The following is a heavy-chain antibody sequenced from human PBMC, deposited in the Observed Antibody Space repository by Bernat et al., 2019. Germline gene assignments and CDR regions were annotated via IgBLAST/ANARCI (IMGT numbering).Heavy chain of an antibody. J-gene: IGHJ4*02. CDR1: GFTVSSNY. V-gene: IGHV3-53*01. CDR2: IYSGGST. CDR3: ARGGSSSWYVVSLDY. D-gene: IGHD6-13*01. Sequence: EVQLVESGGGLIQPGGSLRLSCAASGFTVSSNYMSWVRQAPGKGLEWVSVIYSGGSTYYADSVKGRFTISRDNSKNTLYLQMNSLRAEDTAVYYCARGGSSSWYVVSLDYWGQGTLVTVSS.